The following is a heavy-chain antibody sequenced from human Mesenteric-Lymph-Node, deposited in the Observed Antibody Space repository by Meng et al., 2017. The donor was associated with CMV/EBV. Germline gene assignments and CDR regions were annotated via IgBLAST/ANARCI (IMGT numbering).Heavy chain of an antibody. CDR2: IKNDGSER. D-gene: IGHD2-8*01. Sequence: GGSLRLSCAMSGFTFSTFWMNWVRQAPGKGLEWVANIKNDGSERYYVDSVKGRFTISRDNSKNSLYLQMSSLRAEDTGLYYCLTGHYNGAWGQGILVTVSS. V-gene: IGHV3-7*01. CDR3: LTGHYNGA. J-gene: IGHJ5*02. CDR1: GFTFSTFW.